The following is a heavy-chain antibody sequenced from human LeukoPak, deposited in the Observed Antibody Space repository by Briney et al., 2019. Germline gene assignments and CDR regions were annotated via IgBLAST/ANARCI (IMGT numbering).Heavy chain of an antibody. Sequence: GGSPRISSAAPGFTFIWDLVGLGRPAPGERLEWVANIKQDGSEKYYVDSVKGRFTISRDNAKNSLYLQMNSLRAEDTAVYYCARSVGSGYYFEYWGQGTLVTVSS. D-gene: IGHD3-10*01. V-gene: IGHV3-7*05. CDR1: GFTFIWDL. J-gene: IGHJ4*02. CDR3: ARSVGSGYYFEY. CDR2: IKQDGSEK.